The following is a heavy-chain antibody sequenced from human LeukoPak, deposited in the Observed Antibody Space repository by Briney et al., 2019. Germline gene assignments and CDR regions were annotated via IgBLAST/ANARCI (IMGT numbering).Heavy chain of an antibody. J-gene: IGHJ4*02. CDR2: IYTSGST. D-gene: IGHD1-26*01. CDR1: GGSISSYY. V-gene: IGHV4-4*09. CDR3: ARHIVGATLGFDY. Sequence: PSETLSLTCTVSGGSISSYYWSWIRQPPGKGLEWIGYIYTSGSTNSNPSLKSRVTISVDTSKNQFSLKLSSVTAADTAVYYCARHIVGATLGFDYWGQGTLVTVSS.